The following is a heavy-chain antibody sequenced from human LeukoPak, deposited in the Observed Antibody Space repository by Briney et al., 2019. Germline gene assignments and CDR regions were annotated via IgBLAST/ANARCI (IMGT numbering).Heavy chain of an antibody. CDR1: GGSISSYY. Sequence: SETLSLTCTVSGGSISSYYWSWIRQPPGKGLEWIGYIYYSGSTNYNPSLKSRVTISVDTSKNQFSLKLSSVTAADTAVYYCARSHSVSTSFDYWGQGTLVTVSS. CDR3: ARSHSVSTSFDY. V-gene: IGHV4-59*01. CDR2: IYYSGST. D-gene: IGHD2-2*01. J-gene: IGHJ4*02.